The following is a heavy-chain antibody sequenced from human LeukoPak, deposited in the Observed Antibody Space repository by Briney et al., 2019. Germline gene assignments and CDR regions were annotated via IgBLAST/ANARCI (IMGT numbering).Heavy chain of an antibody. V-gene: IGHV3-7*01. CDR2: INEDGRER. CDR3: ARAGNIGSVDY. J-gene: IGHJ4*02. D-gene: IGHD1-1*01. Sequence: RTGGSLRLSCAASGFTFSVYWMSWVRQAPGNRLEWVANINEDGRERYHVDSVKGRFTISRDNAKNSLFLQMNSLRAEDTAVYYCARAGNIGSVDYWGQGTLVTVSS. CDR1: GFTFSVYW.